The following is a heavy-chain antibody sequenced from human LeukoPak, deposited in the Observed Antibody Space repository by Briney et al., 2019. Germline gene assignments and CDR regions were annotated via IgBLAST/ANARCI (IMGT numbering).Heavy chain of an antibody. J-gene: IGHJ4*02. Sequence: GGSLGLSCAASGFSFSSYRMSWVRQAPGKGLEWVANINPDGSNMLYVDSVKGRFTISRDNAKNSLYLQMNNLRAEDTAVYFCVSGFLQWLYWGQGTLVTVSS. V-gene: IGHV3-7*01. D-gene: IGHD3-3*01. CDR3: VSGFLQWLY. CDR1: GFSFSSYR. CDR2: INPDGSNM.